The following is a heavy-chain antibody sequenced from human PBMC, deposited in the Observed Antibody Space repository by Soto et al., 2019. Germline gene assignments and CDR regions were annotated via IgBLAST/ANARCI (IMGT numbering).Heavy chain of an antibody. D-gene: IGHD2-15*01. J-gene: IGHJ4*02. V-gene: IGHV4-30-2*01. CDR2: VYHSGNT. CDR1: GGSVARGPYS. Sequence: QLQLQESGSRLVKPSQTLSLTCAVSGGSVARGPYSWSWFRQPPGKGLEWIGYVYHSGNTYYNPSLQSRVTLSLDRSKNQFSLKLNSVTAADTAMYYCARGGGFSPFDYWGQGTLVTVSS. CDR3: ARGGGFSPFDY.